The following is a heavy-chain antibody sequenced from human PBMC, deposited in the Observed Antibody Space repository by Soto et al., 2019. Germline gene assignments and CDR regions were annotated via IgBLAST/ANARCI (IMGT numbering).Heavy chain of an antibody. D-gene: IGHD6-13*01. Sequence: LSLTCTVSGGSVSSGSYYWSWIRQPPGKGLEWIGYIYYSGSTNYNPSLKSRVTISVDTSKNQFSLKLSSVTAADTAVYYCARAAAAGSYYGMDVWGQGTTVTVS. CDR3: ARAAAAGSYYGMDV. CDR1: GGSVSSGSYY. V-gene: IGHV4-61*01. J-gene: IGHJ6*02. CDR2: IYYSGST.